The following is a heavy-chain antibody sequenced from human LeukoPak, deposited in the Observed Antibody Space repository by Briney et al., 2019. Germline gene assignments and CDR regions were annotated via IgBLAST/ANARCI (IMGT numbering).Heavy chain of an antibody. D-gene: IGHD1-26*01. CDR3: ARDSGSYFDY. CDR1: GGSISSGGYY. CDR2: IYYSGST. V-gene: IGHV4-31*03. Sequence: SETLSLTCTVSGGSISSGGYYWSWIRQHSGKGLEWIGYIYYSGSTYYNPSLKSRVTISVDTSKNQFSLKLSSVTAADTAVYYCARDSGSYFDYWGQGTLVTVSS. J-gene: IGHJ4*02.